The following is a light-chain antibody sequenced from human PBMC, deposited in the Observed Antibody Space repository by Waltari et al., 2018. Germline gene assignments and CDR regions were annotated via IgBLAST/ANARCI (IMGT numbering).Light chain of an antibody. CDR2: GTS. Sequence: EIVLTQSPGTLSLSPGERATLSCRASQSISSSYLAWYQQKPGQSPRLLIYGTSSRATGIPDRFSGSGSGTDFTLTISRLEPEDLAVYHCQQYDTLPWTFGQGTKVEIK. CDR3: QQYDTLPWT. J-gene: IGKJ1*01. V-gene: IGKV3-20*01. CDR1: QSISSSY.